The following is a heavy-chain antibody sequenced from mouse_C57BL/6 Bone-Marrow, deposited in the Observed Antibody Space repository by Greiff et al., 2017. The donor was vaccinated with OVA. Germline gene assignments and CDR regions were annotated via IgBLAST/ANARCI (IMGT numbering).Heavy chain of an antibody. CDR2: IYPGSGST. V-gene: IGHV1-55*01. CDR3: ARAPIYYYGSSYKWYFDV. Sequence: VQLQASGAELVKPGASVKMSCKASGYTFTSYWITWVKQRPGQGLEWIGDIYPGSGSTNYNEKFKSKATLTVDTSSSTAYMQLSSLTSEDSAVYYCARAPIYYYGSSYKWYFDVWGTGTTVTVSS. D-gene: IGHD1-1*01. CDR1: GYTFTSYW. J-gene: IGHJ1*03.